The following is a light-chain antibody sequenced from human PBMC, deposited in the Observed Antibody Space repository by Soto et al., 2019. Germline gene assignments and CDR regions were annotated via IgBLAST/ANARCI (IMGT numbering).Light chain of an antibody. Sequence: DVVMTQSPLSLPVTLGQPASISCRSTQSLVHSDGNTHLNWFQQRPDQSPRRLICKVSNRESGVPDRFSGSASGTDFTLKISRVEAEDVGVYYCMQGTHWPYTFGQGTKLEIK. V-gene: IGKV2-30*02. J-gene: IGKJ2*01. CDR1: QSLVHSDGNTH. CDR3: MQGTHWPYT. CDR2: KVS.